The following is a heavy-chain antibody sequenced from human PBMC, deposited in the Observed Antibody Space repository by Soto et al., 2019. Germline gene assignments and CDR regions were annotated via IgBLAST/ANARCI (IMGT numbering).Heavy chain of an antibody. CDR2: ISGSGGST. V-gene: IGHV3-23*01. J-gene: IGHJ6*02. CDR1: GFTFSSYA. Sequence: GGSLRLSCAASGFTFSSYAMSWVRQAPGKGLEWVSAISGSGGSTYYADSVKGRFTISRDNSKNTLYLQMNSLRAEDTAVYYCAKERQIAGGDYYYYGMDVWGQGTTVTVSS. CDR3: AKERQIAGGDYYYYGMDV. D-gene: IGHD6-13*01.